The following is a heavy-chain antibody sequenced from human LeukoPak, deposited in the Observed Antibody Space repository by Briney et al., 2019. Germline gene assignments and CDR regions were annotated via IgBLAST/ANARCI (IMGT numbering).Heavy chain of an antibody. D-gene: IGHD3-16*01. CDR3: ARNYASRRYNWFDP. Sequence: SETLSLTCAVDGGSFSGYYWSWIRQPPGKGLGWGGEINHRKKTNYNPSLKSRVTISVDTSKNQFSLKLSSVTAADTAVYYCARNYASRRYNWFDPWGQGTVVTVSS. V-gene: IGHV4-34*01. J-gene: IGHJ5*02. CDR1: GGSFSGYY. CDR2: INHRKKT.